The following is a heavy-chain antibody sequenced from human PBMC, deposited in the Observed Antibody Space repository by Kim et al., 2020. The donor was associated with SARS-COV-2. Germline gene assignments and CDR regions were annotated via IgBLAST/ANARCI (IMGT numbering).Heavy chain of an antibody. CDR2: INHSGST. CDR1: GGSFSGYY. CDR3: ARGHWGMDV. V-gene: IGHV4-34*01. Sequence: SETLSLTCAVYGGSFSGYYWSWIRQPPGKGLEWIGEINHSGSTNYNPSLKSRVTISVDTSKNQFSLKLSSVTAADTAVYYCARGHWGMDVWGQGTTVTVSS. J-gene: IGHJ6*02. D-gene: IGHD1-1*01.